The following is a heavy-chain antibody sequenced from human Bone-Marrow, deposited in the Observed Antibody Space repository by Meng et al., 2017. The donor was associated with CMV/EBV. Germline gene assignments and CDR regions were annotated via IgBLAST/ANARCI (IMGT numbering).Heavy chain of an antibody. J-gene: IGHJ3*01. Sequence: GESLKISCAASGFTFSSYEMNWVRQAPGKGLEWVAVISYDGSNKYYADPVKGRFTISRDNSKNTLYLQMNGLTAEDTAVYYCARISITMLDEHAFDVWGQGTMVTVSS. D-gene: IGHD3-10*02. CDR2: ISYDGSNK. CDR3: ARISITMLDEHAFDV. CDR1: GFTFSSYE. V-gene: IGHV3-30*04.